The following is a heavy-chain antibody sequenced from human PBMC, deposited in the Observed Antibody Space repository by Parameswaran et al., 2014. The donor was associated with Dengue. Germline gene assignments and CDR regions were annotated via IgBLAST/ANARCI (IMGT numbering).Heavy chain of an antibody. J-gene: IGHJ6*03. Sequence: SQTLSLTCAVYGGSFSGYYWSWIRQPPGKGLEWIGEINHSGSTNYTPSLKSPVTISVDTSKNQFSLKMSSVTAADTAVYYCARDGYCSGGSCPYYYYYMDVWGKGTTVTVSS. CDR2: INHSGST. V-gene: IGHV4-34*01. D-gene: IGHD2-15*01. CDR3: ARDGYCSGGSCPYYYYYMDV. CDR1: GGSFSGYY.